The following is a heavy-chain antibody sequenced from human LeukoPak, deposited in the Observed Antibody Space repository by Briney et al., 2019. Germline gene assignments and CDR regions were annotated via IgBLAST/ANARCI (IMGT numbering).Heavy chain of an antibody. Sequence: VGSLRLSCAASGFTFSSYSMNWVRQAPGKGLEWVSFISSSSSYIYYADSVKGRFTISRDNAKNSLYLQMNSLRAEDTAVYYCARDSGYACFDIWGQGTRVTVSS. CDR2: ISSSSSYI. D-gene: IGHD5-12*01. CDR1: GFTFSSYS. J-gene: IGHJ3*02. CDR3: ARDSGYACFDI. V-gene: IGHV3-21*01.